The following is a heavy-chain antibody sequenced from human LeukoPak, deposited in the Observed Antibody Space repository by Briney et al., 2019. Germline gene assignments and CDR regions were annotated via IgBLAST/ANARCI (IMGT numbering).Heavy chain of an antibody. CDR1: GYTFTSYG. CDR2: ISAYNGNT. D-gene: IGHD3-10*01. J-gene: IGHJ5*02. CDR3: ARDMEWWELGARVKRFDP. V-gene: IGHV1-18*03. Sequence: ASVKVSCKVSGYTFTSYGISWVRQAPGQGLEWMGWISAYNGNTNYAQKLQGRVTMTTDTSTSTAFMELRSLRSDDMAVYYCARDMEWWELGARVKRFDPWGQGTLVTVSS.